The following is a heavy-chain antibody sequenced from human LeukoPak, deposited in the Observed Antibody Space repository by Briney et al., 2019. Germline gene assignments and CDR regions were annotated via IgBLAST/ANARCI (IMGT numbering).Heavy chain of an antibody. Sequence: SETLSLTCTVSGGSISSYYWSWIRQPPGKGLEWIGYIYYIGSTNYNPSLKSRVTISVDTSKNQFSLKLSSVTAADTAVYYCAGVQGYRKGSRRFYFDYWGQGTLVTVSS. CDR3: AGVQGYRKGSRRFYFDY. D-gene: IGHD6-13*01. J-gene: IGHJ4*02. CDR2: IYYIGST. CDR1: GGSISSYY. V-gene: IGHV4-59*01.